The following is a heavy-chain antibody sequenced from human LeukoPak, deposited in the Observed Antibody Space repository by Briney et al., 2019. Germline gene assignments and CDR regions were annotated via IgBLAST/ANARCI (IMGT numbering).Heavy chain of an antibody. CDR2: ISYDGSNK. CDR1: GFTFNNYA. V-gene: IGHV3-30*04. J-gene: IGHJ4*02. Sequence: PGGSLRLSCAASGFTFNNYAMHWVRQAPGKGLEWVAVISYDGSNKYYADSVKGRFTISRDNSKNTLYLQMNSLRAEDTAVYYCARDRRLYYDFWSGYYMDYWGQGTLVTVSS. D-gene: IGHD3-3*01. CDR3: ARDRRLYYDFWSGYYMDY.